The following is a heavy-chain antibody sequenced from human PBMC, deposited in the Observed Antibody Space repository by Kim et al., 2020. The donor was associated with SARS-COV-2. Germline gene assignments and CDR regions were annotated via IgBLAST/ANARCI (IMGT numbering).Heavy chain of an antibody. V-gene: IGHV4-39*01. CDR2: VSYSGTT. D-gene: IGHD3-10*01. CDR3: ATRQGLSAPAVDY. CDR1: GAPISSTNYY. J-gene: IGHJ4*02. Sequence: SETLSLTCSVSGAPISSTNYYWGWIRQPPGKGLEWIGTVSYSGTTYYNPSLKSRVAISIDTSKNQFSLKLTSVTAADAAVYYCATRQGLSAPAVDYWGQGTLVTVSS.